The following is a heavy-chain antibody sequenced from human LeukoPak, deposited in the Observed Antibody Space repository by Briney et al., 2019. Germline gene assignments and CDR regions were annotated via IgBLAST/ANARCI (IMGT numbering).Heavy chain of an antibody. CDR3: AKEDCSSTSCYWDYYYYYGMDV. V-gene: IGHV3-23*01. D-gene: IGHD2-2*01. J-gene: IGHJ6*02. CDR1: GFTFSSYA. CDR2: ISGSGGST. Sequence: PGGSLRLSCAASGFTFSSYAMSWVRQAPGKGLEWVSAISGSGGSTYYADSVKGRFTISRDNSKNTLYLQMNSLRAEDTAVYYCAKEDCSSTSCYWDYYYYYGMDVWGQGTTVTVSS.